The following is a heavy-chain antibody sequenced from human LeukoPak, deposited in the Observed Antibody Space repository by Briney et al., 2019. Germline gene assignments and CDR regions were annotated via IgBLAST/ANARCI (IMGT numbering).Heavy chain of an antibody. CDR2: MNPNSGNT. D-gene: IGHD3-10*01. V-gene: IGHV1-8*01. CDR1: GYTFTSYD. CDR3: ARGPPREGGSGSNEPPGGFITYYYYYGMDV. Sequence: ASVKVSCKASGYTFTSYDINWVRQATGQGLEWMGWMNPNSGNTGYAQKFQGRVTMTRNTSISTAYMELSSLRSEDTAVYYCARGPPREGGSGSNEPPGGFITYYYYYGMDVWGQGTTVTVSS. J-gene: IGHJ6*02.